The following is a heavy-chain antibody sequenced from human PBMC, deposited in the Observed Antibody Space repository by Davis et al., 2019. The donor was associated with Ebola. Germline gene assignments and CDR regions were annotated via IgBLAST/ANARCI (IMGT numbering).Heavy chain of an antibody. CDR1: GFTFSSYG. CDR3: AKDGELMVYGTMIWYYGMDV. J-gene: IGHJ6*04. Sequence: PGGSLRLSCAASGFTFSSYGLHWVRQAPGKGLEWVAFIRYDGSNKYYADSVKGRFTISRDNSKNTLYLQMNSLRAEDTAVYYCAKDGELMVYGTMIWYYGMDVWGKGTTVTVSS. D-gene: IGHD2-8*01. CDR2: IRYDGSNK. V-gene: IGHV3-30*02.